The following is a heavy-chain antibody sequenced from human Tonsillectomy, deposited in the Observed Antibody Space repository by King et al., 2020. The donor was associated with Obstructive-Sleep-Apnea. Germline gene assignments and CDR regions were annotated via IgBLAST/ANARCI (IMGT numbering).Heavy chain of an antibody. CDR3: AKPQSADYGNTWGALDY. V-gene: IGHV3-30*18. CDR1: GFSFNLFG. D-gene: IGHD4-17*01. Sequence: VQLVESGGGVVQPGRSLRLSCVASGFSFNLFGMHWVRQAPGKGLEWVAVLSFDGINKYYADSVKGRFTISRDNSKNTLFLQMSSLRPEDTAVYYCAKPQSADYGNTWGALDYWGQGAPVTVSS. CDR2: LSFDGINK. J-gene: IGHJ4*02.